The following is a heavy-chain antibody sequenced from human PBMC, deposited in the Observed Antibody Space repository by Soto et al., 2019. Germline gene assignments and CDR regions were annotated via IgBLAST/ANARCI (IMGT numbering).Heavy chain of an antibody. V-gene: IGHV5-51*01. J-gene: IGHJ4*02. CDR1: EYNFTTYW. CDR2: IYPGDSDT. Sequence: GESLKISCKGSEYNFTTYWIGWVRQMPGKGLEWMGIIYPGDSDTRYSPSFQGQVTISADKSISTAYLHWSSLKASDTAMYYCARRPHLEAYPFDYWGQGTLVTVSS. CDR3: ARRPHLEAYPFDY. D-gene: IGHD3-16*01.